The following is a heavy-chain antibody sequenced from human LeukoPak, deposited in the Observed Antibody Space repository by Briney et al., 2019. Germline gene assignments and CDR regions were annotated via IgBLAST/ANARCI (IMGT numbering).Heavy chain of an antibody. V-gene: IGHV2-5*02. D-gene: IGHD3-22*01. J-gene: IGHJ4*02. CDR1: GFSLSTSRVG. Sequence: SGPTLVKPTQTLTLTCTFSGFSLSTSRVGVGWIRQPPGKALEWLALIYWDDDKRYSPSLKSRLTITRDTSKNQVVLTMTNMDPVDTATYYCAHRTYYYDSSGYYFDYWGQGTLVTVSS. CDR2: IYWDDDK. CDR3: AHRTYYYDSSGYYFDY.